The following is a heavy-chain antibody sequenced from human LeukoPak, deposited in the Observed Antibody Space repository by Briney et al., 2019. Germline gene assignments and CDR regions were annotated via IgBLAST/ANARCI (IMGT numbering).Heavy chain of an antibody. V-gene: IGHV3-23*01. CDR1: GFIFRNYA. CDR3: AKESGALGAPLYDY. CDR2: ISDNGGGT. Sequence: GGSLRLSCVASGFIFRNYALSGARRAPGGGLEWVQGISDNGGGTYYADSVKGRFTISRDNSKNMLYLQMNSLRAEDTAVYYCAKESGALGAPLYDYWGRGILVTASS. D-gene: IGHD4/OR15-4a*01. J-gene: IGHJ4*02.